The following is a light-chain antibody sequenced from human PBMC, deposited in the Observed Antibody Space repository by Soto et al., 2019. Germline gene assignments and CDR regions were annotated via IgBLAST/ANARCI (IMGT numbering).Light chain of an antibody. CDR3: QQYGSSGT. V-gene: IGKV3-20*01. J-gene: IGKJ1*01. CDR1: QSVSNNY. Sequence: IVFAPVSSTLVPSSGERAPLSWQASQSVSNNYLAWYQQKPGQAPRLLIYGASNRATGIPDRFSGSGSGTDFTLTISRLEPEDFAVYYCQQYGSSGTFGQGTKVDIK. CDR2: GAS.